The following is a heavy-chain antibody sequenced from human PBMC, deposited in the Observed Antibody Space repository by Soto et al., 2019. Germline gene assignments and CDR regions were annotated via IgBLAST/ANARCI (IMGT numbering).Heavy chain of an antibody. J-gene: IGHJ4*02. CDR2: ISYDGSNK. V-gene: IGHV3-30*18. Sequence: QVQLVESGGGVVQSGRSLRLSCAASGFTFSTYGMHWVRQAPGKGLEWVAVISYDGSNKYYADSVKGRFTISRDNSKNTLYLQMSSLRAEDTAVYYCAKGFSYSVIDYWGQGTLVTVSS. CDR3: AKGFSYSVIDY. D-gene: IGHD5-18*01. CDR1: GFTFSTYG.